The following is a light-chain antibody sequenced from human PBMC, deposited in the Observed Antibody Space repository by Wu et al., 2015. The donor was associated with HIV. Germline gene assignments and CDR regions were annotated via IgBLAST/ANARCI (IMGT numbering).Light chain of an antibody. V-gene: IGKV3-20*01. Sequence: EIVVTQSPATLSVSPGERATLSCRASQSVSSYLAWYQQKPGQAPRLLIYGASSRATGIPDRFSGSGSGTDFTLTISRLEPEDFAVYYCQQYGSSPFTFGPGTKVDIK. CDR1: QSVSSY. CDR3: QQYGSSPFT. CDR2: GAS. J-gene: IGKJ3*01.